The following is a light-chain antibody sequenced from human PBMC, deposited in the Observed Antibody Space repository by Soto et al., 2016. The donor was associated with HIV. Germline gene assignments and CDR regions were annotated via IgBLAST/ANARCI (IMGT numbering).Light chain of an antibody. CDR3: QAWDSSTAI. V-gene: IGLV3-1*01. CDR2: QDT. Sequence: SYELTQPPSVSVSPGQTASIICSGDNLGNKYASWYQQRPGQSPVLVIYQDTKRPSGIPERFSGSNSGNTATLTISGIQAMDEADYYCQAWDSSTAIFGGGTKLTVL. J-gene: IGLJ2*01. CDR1: NLGNKY.